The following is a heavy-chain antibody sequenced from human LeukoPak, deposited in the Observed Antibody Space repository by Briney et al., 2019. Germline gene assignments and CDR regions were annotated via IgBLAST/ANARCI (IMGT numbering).Heavy chain of an antibody. CDR3: ARDRGWLQYIDY. CDR1: GFTFSSYA. D-gene: IGHD5-24*01. V-gene: IGHV3-30*07. Sequence: PGGSLRLSCADSGFTFSSYAMYWVRQAPGKGLEWVSLISKDGFNQDHADSVKGRFTISRDTAKDSLYLQLNSLRAEDTALYYCARDRGWLQYIDYWGQGTLVTVSS. CDR2: ISKDGFNQ. J-gene: IGHJ4*02.